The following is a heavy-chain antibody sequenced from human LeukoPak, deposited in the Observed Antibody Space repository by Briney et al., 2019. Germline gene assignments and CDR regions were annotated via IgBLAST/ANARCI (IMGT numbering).Heavy chain of an antibody. V-gene: IGHV1-46*01. D-gene: IGHD3-10*01. CDR2: INPSGGST. J-gene: IGHJ4*02. CDR3: ARVPGPTMVRGVPKYYFDY. CDR1: GYTFSNYY. Sequence: ASVKVSCKASGYTFSNYYMHWVRQAPGQGLEWMGKINPSGGSTSHAQKLQGRVTMTRDTSTRTVYMELSSLRSEDTAVYYCARVPGPTMVRGVPKYYFDYWGQGTLVTVSS.